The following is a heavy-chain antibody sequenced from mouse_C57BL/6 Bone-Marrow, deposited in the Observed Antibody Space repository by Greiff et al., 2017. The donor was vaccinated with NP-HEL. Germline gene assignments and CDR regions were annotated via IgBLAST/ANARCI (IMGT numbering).Heavy chain of an antibody. CDR2: IDPSDSET. CDR1: GYTFTSYW. V-gene: IGHV1-52*01. D-gene: IGHD2-2*01. CDR3: ARGYDWFAY. Sequence: QVQLKQSGAELVRPGSSVKLSCKASGYTFTSYWMHWVKQRPIQGLEWIGNIDPSDSETHYNQKFKDKATLTVDKSSSTAYMQLSSLTSEDSAVYYCARGYDWFAYWGQGTLVTVSA. J-gene: IGHJ3*01.